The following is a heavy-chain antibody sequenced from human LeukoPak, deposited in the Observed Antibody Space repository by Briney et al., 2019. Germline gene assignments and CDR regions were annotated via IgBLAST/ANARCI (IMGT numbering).Heavy chain of an antibody. V-gene: IGHV1-24*01. CDR1: GYTLTELS. J-gene: IGHJ4*02. Sequence: ASVKVSCKVSGYTLTELSMHWVRQAPGKGLEWMGGFDPEDGETIYAQKFQGRVTMTEDTSTDTAYMELSSLRSEDTAVYYCATKYYYGSGSCRGEADYWGQGTLVTVSS. CDR2: FDPEDGET. CDR3: ATKYYYGSGSCRGEADY. D-gene: IGHD3-10*01.